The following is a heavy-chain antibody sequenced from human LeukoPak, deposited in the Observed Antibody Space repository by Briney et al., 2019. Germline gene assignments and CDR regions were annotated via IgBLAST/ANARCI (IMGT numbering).Heavy chain of an antibody. CDR1: GYRFTNYW. Sequence: GESLKISCKGSGYRFTNYWIGWVRQMPGKGLEWMGIISPGDSGTRYSPSFQGQVTISADKSISTAYLQWSSLKASDTAMYYCARTDCSGDSCNFYYWGQGTLVTVSS. CDR2: ISPGDSGT. J-gene: IGHJ4*02. CDR3: ARTDCSGDSCNFYY. V-gene: IGHV5-51*01. D-gene: IGHD2-15*01.